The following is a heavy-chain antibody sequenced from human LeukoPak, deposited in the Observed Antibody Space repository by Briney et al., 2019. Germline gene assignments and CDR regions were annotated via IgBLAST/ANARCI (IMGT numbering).Heavy chain of an antibody. V-gene: IGHV1-18*01. D-gene: IGHD3-22*01. CDR2: ISAYNGNT. CDR3: ARANYYDSRKMCAFDI. J-gene: IGHJ3*02. Sequence: ASVKVSCKASGYTFTSYGISWVRQAPGQGLEWMGWISAYNGNTNYAQKLQGRVTMTTDTSTSTAYMELRSLRSDDTAVYYCARANYYDSRKMCAFDIWGQGTMVTVSS. CDR1: GYTFTSYG.